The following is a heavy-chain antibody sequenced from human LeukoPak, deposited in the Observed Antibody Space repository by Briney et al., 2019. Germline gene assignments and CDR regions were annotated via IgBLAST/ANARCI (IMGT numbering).Heavy chain of an antibody. CDR1: GGSISSSSYY. Sequence: SETLSLTCTVSGGSISSSSYYWGWIRQPPGKGLEWIGSIYYSGSTYYNPSLKSRVTISVDTSKNQFSLKLSSVTAADTAVYYCARATLGANWGSHYYFDYWGQGTLVTVSS. CDR3: ARATLGANWGSHYYFDY. CDR2: IYYSGST. V-gene: IGHV4-39*07. J-gene: IGHJ4*02. D-gene: IGHD7-27*01.